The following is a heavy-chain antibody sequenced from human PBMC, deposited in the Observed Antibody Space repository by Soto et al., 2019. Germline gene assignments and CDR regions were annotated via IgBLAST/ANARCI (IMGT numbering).Heavy chain of an antibody. CDR2: INAGNGNT. D-gene: IGHD3-9*01. J-gene: IGHJ4*02. Sequence: GASVKVSCKASGYTFTSYAMHWARQAPGQRLEWMGWINAGNGNTKYSQKFQGRVTITRDTSASTAYMELSSLRSEDTAVYYCARDSPGRYFDWLTHFDYWGQGTLVTVSS. V-gene: IGHV1-3*01. CDR1: GYTFTSYA. CDR3: ARDSPGRYFDWLTHFDY.